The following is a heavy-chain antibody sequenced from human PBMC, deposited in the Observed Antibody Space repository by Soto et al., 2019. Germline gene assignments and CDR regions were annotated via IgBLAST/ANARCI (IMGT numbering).Heavy chain of an antibody. CDR1: GYTFTSYY. V-gene: IGHV1-46*03. J-gene: IGHJ5*02. D-gene: IGHD6-6*01. CDR2: INPSGGST. Sequence: ASVKVSCKASGYTFTSYYMHWVRQAPGQGLEWMGIINPSGGSTSYAQKFQGRVTMTRDTSTSTVYMELSSLRSEDTAVYYCAGQADISSSWANNWFDPWGQGTLVTVSS. CDR3: AGQADISSSWANNWFDP.